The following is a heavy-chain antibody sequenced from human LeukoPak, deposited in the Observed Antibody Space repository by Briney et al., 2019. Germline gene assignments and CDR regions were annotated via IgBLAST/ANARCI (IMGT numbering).Heavy chain of an antibody. V-gene: IGHV1-46*01. Sequence: ASVKVSCKASGYTFTGYYMHWVRQAPGQGLEWMGWIDPNSGSTSYAQKFQGRVTMTRDTSTSTVYMELSSLRSEDTAVYYCARVDFWSGYTFDYWGQGTLVTVSS. CDR1: GYTFTGYY. D-gene: IGHD3-3*01. J-gene: IGHJ4*02. CDR2: IDPNSGST. CDR3: ARVDFWSGYTFDY.